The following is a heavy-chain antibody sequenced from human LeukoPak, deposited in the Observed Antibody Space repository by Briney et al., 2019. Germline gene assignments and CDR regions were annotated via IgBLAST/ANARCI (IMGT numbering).Heavy chain of an antibody. CDR1: GYSFTDYT. V-gene: IGHV1-18*01. CDR3: ARGPIIDIVVIPAAADYYHMDV. Sequence: ASVKVSCKASGYSFTDYTMSWVRQAPGQGLEWMGWISAYNGNTRYAQKLQGRVTMTTDSSTSTAYMELRSLRSDDTAVYYCARGPIIDIVVIPAAADYYHMDVWGKGTTVTVSS. J-gene: IGHJ6*03. CDR2: ISAYNGNT. D-gene: IGHD2-2*01.